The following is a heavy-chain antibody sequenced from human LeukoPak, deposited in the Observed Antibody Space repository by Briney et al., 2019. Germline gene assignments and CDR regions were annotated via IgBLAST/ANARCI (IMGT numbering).Heavy chain of an antibody. CDR2: MYLSGTT. J-gene: IGHJ5*02. V-gene: IGHV4-4*02. CDR3: ARALLYPQGFDP. CDR1: GDSINSLDL. Sequence: SGTLSLTCTVSGDSINSLDLWSWVRQPPGKGLEWIGEMYLSGTTHSNPSVKSRVTISIDRSKNQFSLKLSSVTAADTAVYYCARALLYPQGFDPWGQGTLVTVSS. D-gene: IGHD2-15*01.